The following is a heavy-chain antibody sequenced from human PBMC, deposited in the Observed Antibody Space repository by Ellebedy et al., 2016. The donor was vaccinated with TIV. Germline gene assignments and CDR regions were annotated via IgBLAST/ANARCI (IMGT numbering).Heavy chain of an antibody. V-gene: IGHV3-48*01. CDR2: ISSSGETL. Sequence: GGSLRLSCAASGFTFSSYSMNWVRQAPGKGLEWVSYISSSGETLHYADSVKGRFTISRDNAKNSLYLQMNSLRADDTAVYYCARVEDTVPYHYYGMDVWGQGTTVTVSS. CDR1: GFTFSSYS. CDR3: ARVEDTVPYHYYGMDV. D-gene: IGHD2-15*01. J-gene: IGHJ6*02.